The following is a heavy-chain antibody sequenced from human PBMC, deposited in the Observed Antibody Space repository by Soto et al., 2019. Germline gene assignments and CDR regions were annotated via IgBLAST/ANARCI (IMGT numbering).Heavy chain of an antibody. CDR2: IIPIFGTP. J-gene: IGHJ6*02. CDR1: GGTVSSYG. Sequence: QVQLVQSGAEVKKPGSSVKVSCKASGGTVSSYGISWVRQAPGQGLEWMGGIIPIFGTPNYAQKFQGRITITADGSTSTAYVELSSLRSEDTAVYYCARSTIGDYYYYGLDVWGQGTTVTVSS. CDR3: ARSTIGDYYYYGLDV. D-gene: IGHD2-2*01. V-gene: IGHV1-69*12.